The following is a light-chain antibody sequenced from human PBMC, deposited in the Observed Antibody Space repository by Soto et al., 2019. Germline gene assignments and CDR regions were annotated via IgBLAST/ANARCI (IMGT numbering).Light chain of an antibody. V-gene: IGKV3-11*01. CDR3: QQRSDWPIT. CDR1: QSVSSY. CDR2: NAS. J-gene: IGKJ5*01. Sequence: EIVLTQSPATLSLSPGERATLSCRASQSVSSYLVWYQQKPGQAPRLLIYNASDRATGIPARFSGSGSVTDFTLTISSLEPEDFAVYYCQQRSDWPITFGQGTRLEMK.